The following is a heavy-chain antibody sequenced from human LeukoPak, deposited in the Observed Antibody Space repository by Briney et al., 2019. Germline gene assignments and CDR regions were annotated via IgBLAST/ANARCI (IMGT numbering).Heavy chain of an antibody. V-gene: IGHV1-2*06. Sequence: GASVKVSCKAPGYTFTGYYMHWVRQAPGQGLEWMGRINPNSGGTNYAQKFQGRVTMTRDTSISTAYMELSRLRSDDTAVYYCARHRVYCGGDCYQYFDYWGQGTLVTVSS. CDR3: ARHRVYCGGDCYQYFDY. D-gene: IGHD2-21*02. J-gene: IGHJ4*02. CDR1: GYTFTGYY. CDR2: INPNSGGT.